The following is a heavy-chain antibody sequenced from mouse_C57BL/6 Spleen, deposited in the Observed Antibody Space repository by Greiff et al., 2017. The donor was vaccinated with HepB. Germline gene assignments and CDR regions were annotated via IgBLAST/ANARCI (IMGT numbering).Heavy chain of an antibody. D-gene: IGHD1-1*01. CDR1: GYAFSSYW. Sequence: QVQLQQSGAELVKPGASVKISCKASGYAFSSYWMNWVKQRPGKGLEWIGQIYPGDGDTNYNGKFKGKATLTADKSSSTAYMPLSSLTSEDSAVYFCARSEDYGSSYGYAMDYWGQGTSVTVSS. CDR3: ARSEDYGSSYGYAMDY. J-gene: IGHJ4*01. CDR2: IYPGDGDT. V-gene: IGHV1-80*01.